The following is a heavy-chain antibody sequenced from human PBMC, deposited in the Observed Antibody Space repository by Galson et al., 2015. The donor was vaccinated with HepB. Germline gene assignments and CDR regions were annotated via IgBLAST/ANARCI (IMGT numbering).Heavy chain of an antibody. CDR1: GGSISSSSYY. V-gene: IGHV4-39*07. CDR2: IYYSGST. D-gene: IGHD3-10*01. CDR3: ARERKLLFPFDY. Sequence: TLSLTCTVSGGSISSSSYYWGWIRQPPGKGLEWIGSIYYSGSTYYNPSLKSRVTISVDTSKNQFSLKLSSVTAADTAVYYCARERKLLFPFDYWGQGTLVTVSS. J-gene: IGHJ4*02.